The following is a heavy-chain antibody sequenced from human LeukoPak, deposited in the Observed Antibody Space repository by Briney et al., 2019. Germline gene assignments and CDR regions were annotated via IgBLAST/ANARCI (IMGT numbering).Heavy chain of an antibody. CDR3: ATGGRSGVAFES. J-gene: IGHJ4*02. V-gene: IGHV3-53*01. D-gene: IGHD2-15*01. Sequence: GSLRLSCTASGFIASSKYMSWVRQAPGKGLEWVSLIYSGGSTYYADSVMGRSTISRDKSNNTLYLQMNSLRAEDTAVYYCATGGRSGVAFESWGQGTLVTVSS. CDR1: GFIASSKY. CDR2: IYSGGST.